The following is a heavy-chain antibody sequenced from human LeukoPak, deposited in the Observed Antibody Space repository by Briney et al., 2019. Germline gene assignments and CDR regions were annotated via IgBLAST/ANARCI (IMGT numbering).Heavy chain of an antibody. CDR1: GFTFSDYY. J-gene: IGHJ6*02. CDR3: ARGHYEMGV. Sequence: PGGSLRLSCAASGFTFSDYYMTWIRQAPGKGLEWVSHIAHSGNGMWYADAVKGRFTISRDNAMNLLFLQMDSLRAEDTAVYYCARGHYEMGVWGQGTTVIVSS. CDR2: IAHSGNGM. V-gene: IGHV3-11*01.